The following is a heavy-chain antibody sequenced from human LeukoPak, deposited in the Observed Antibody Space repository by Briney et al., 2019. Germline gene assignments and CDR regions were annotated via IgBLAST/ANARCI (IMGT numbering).Heavy chain of an antibody. CDR1: GFTFSSYG. CDR2: ISYDGSNK. J-gene: IGHJ4*02. D-gene: IGHD3-10*01. V-gene: IGHV3-30*18. CDR3: AKGKILWFGESLDY. Sequence: GGSLRLSCAASGFTFSSYGMHWVRQAPGKGLEWVAVISYDGSNKYYADSVKGRFTISRDNSKNTLYLQMNSLRAEDTAVYYCAKGKILWFGESLDYWGRGTLVTVSS.